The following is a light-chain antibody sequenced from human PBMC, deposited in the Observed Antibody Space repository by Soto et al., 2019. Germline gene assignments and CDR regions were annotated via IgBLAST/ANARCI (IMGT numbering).Light chain of an antibody. CDR2: NDI. J-gene: IGLJ1*01. CDR1: SSDVGAYSS. Sequence: QSALTQPASVSGSPGQSITISCTGSSSDVGAYSSVCWYQQHPGKAPKLMIYNDIYRPSEVSDRFSASKSDNTASLTISGLQTEDEADYYCSSYTSSSTYLFGTGTKATVL. V-gene: IGLV2-14*03. CDR3: SSYTSSSTYL.